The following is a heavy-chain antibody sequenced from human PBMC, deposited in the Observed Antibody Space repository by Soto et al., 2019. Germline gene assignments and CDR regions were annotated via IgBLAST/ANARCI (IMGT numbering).Heavy chain of an antibody. CDR2: IYYSGST. CDR1: GDSLTTYY. J-gene: IGHJ4*02. Sequence: TLSLTCTVSGDSLTTYYWNWIRQPPGKGLEWIGFIYYSGSTYYNPSLKSRVTISVDRSKNQFSLKLSSVTAADTAVYYCARGGSYPRFDYWGQGTLVTVSS. V-gene: IGHV4-59*12. D-gene: IGHD1-26*01. CDR3: ARGGSYPRFDY.